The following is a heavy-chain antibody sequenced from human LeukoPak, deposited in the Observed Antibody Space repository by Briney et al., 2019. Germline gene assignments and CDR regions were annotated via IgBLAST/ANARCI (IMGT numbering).Heavy chain of an antibody. V-gene: IGHV1-18*01. Sequence: ASVKVSCKASGYTFTSYSIAWVRQAPGQGLEWMGWISAYNNNTNYAQKLQGRVTMTTDTSTSTAYMELRSLRSDDTAVYYCARVTLYYYYMDVWGKGTMVTVSS. CDR3: ARVTLYYYYMDV. CDR1: GYTFTSYS. CDR2: ISAYNNNT. J-gene: IGHJ6*03.